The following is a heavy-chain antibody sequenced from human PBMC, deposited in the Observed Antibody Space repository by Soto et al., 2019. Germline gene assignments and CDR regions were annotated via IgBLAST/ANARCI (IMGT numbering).Heavy chain of an antibody. J-gene: IGHJ4*02. CDR1: GFTFSNYA. Sequence: EVQLVESGGGLVQPGGSLRLSCAASGFTFSNYAMNWVRQAPGKGLEWVSYISHKSSAIYHADSVKGRFTISRDNAKNSLYLQMNSLRDEDTAVYYCARYSYSSTTVTILDYWGQGTLVTVSS. D-gene: IGHD4-17*01. V-gene: IGHV3-48*02. CDR2: ISHKSSAI. CDR3: ARYSYSSTTVTILDY.